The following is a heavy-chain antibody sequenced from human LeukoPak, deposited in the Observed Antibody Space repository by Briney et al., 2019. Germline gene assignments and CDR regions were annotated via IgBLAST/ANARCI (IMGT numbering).Heavy chain of an antibody. CDR2: ISYDGSNK. J-gene: IGHJ4*02. V-gene: IGHV3-30*04. D-gene: IGHD3-10*01. Sequence: GGSLRLSCAASGFTFSSYAMHWVRQTPGKGLERVAVISYDGSNKYYADSVKGRFTISRDNSKNTLYLQMNSLRAEDTAVYYCARLNYGSGSDPIRDYWGQGTLVTVSS. CDR3: ARLNYGSGSDPIRDY. CDR1: GFTFSSYA.